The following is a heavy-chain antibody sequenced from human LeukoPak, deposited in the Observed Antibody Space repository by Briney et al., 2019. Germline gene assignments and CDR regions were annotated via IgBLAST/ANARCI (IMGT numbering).Heavy chain of an antibody. J-gene: IGHJ4*02. D-gene: IGHD5-24*01. CDR2: IYYSGST. V-gene: IGHV4-39*01. Sequence: WVRQAPGKGLEWIGTIYYSGSTYFNPSLKSRVTISVDTSKNQFSLKLSSVTAADTAVYYCANTNRRDGYKSFDYWGQGTLVTVSS. CDR3: ANTNRRDGYKSFDY.